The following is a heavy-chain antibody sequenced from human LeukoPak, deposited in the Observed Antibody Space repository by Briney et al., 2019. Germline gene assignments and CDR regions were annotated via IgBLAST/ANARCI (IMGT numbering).Heavy chain of an antibody. D-gene: IGHD1-26*01. V-gene: IGHV3-33*03. CDR2: LPYDGSDK. CDR1: GFTFHSYG. Sequence: GGSLRLSCAASGFTFHSYGMHWVRQAPGKGLEWVAVLPYDGSDKYYSDSVEGRFTISRDNSNNMLYLQMNSLRAEDTAVYYCASSGSYRFDYWGQGTLVTVSS. J-gene: IGHJ4*02. CDR3: ASSGSYRFDY.